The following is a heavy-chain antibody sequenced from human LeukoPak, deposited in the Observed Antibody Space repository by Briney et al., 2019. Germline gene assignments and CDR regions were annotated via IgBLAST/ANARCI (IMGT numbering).Heavy chain of an antibody. CDR1: GGTFSSYA. J-gene: IGHJ4*02. CDR2: IIPIFGTA. V-gene: IGHV1-69*05. Sequence: GASVKVSCKASGGTFSSYAISWVRQAPGQGLEWMGGIIPIFGTANYAQKLQGRVTMTTDTSTSTAYMELRSLRSDDTAVYYCARDRGEYYYDSSGPDYWGQGILVTVSS. D-gene: IGHD3-22*01. CDR3: ARDRGEYYYDSSGPDY.